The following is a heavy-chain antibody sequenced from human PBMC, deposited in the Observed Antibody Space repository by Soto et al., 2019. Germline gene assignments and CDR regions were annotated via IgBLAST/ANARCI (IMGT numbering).Heavy chain of an antibody. CDR1: GFTVSSKY. Sequence: PGGSLRLSCAASGFTVSSKYMSWVRQAPGKGLVWVSCISTDGSITNYADSVKGRFTVSRDNAKNTLYLQMNSLRAEDTALYYCARDTDGLHYWGQGTMVTVSS. J-gene: IGHJ4*02. V-gene: IGHV3-74*01. CDR3: ARDTDGLHY. CDR2: ISTDGSIT.